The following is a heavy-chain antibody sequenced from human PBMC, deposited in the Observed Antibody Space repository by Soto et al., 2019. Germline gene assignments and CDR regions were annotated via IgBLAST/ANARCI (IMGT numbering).Heavy chain of an antibody. CDR2: ISGSGGST. D-gene: IGHD3-9*01. V-gene: IGHV3-23*01. J-gene: IGHJ4*02. CDR3: AKDSAPDILTGYYRGHFDY. Sequence: GGSLRLSCAASGFTFSSYAMSWVRQAPGKGLEWVSAISGSGGSTYYADSVKGRFTISRDNSKNTLYLQINSLRAEDTAVYYCAKDSAPDILTGYYRGHFDYWGQGTLVTVSS. CDR1: GFTFSSYA.